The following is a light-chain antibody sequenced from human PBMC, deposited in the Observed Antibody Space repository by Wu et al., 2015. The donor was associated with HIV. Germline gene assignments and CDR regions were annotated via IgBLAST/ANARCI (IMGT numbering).Light chain of an antibody. Sequence: DIQMTQSPSTLSASVGDRVTITCRASQTIRSWLAWYQLKPGKAPKVLIYKASSLKTGVPSRFSGSGSGTEFTLTISSPQPDDFATYYCQQYHTFTWTFGQGTKVEIK. CDR1: QTIRSW. CDR2: KAS. V-gene: IGKV1-5*03. J-gene: IGKJ1*01. CDR3: QQYHTFTWT.